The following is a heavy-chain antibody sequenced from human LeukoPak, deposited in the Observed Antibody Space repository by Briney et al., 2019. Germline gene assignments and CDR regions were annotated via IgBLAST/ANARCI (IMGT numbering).Heavy chain of an antibody. D-gene: IGHD6-19*01. V-gene: IGHV1-69*10. Sequence: SVKVSCKASGGTFSSYAISWVRQAPGQGLEWMGGIIPILGTANYAQKFQGRVTITADKSTSTAYMELSSLRSEDTAVYYCARAHSSGWYAYYFDYWGQGTLVTVSS. J-gene: IGHJ4*02. CDR1: GGTFSSYA. CDR3: ARAHSSGWYAYYFDY. CDR2: IIPILGTA.